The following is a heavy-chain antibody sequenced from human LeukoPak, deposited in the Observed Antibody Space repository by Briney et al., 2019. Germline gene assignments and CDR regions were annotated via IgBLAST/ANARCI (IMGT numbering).Heavy chain of an antibody. CDR3: ARHGGGRITGYYAL. J-gene: IGHJ4*02. CDR1: GYSFPSYW. V-gene: IGHV5-10-1*01. Sequence: GESLKISCKGSGYSFPSYWISWVRQMPGKGLEWMGRIDPSDSSTSYSPSFQGHVTISVDKSISTAYLQWSSLKASDTAIFYCARHGGGRITGYYALWGQGTLVTGSS. D-gene: IGHD3-9*01. CDR2: IDPSDSST.